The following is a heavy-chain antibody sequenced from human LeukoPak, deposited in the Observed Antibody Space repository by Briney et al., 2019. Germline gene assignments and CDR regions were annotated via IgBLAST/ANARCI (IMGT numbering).Heavy chain of an antibody. CDR1: GFTFSSYG. D-gene: IGHD6-13*01. J-gene: IGHJ4*02. V-gene: IGHV3-30*02. CDR2: IRYDGSNK. Sequence: GGSLRLSCAASGFTFSSYGMHWVRQAPGKGLEWISFIRYDGSNKYYTDSVKGRFTISRDNSQNTLYLQMNSLRTEDTAGYYCAKDRTMAADGTYFDYWGQGTLVTVSS. CDR3: AKDRTMAADGTYFDY.